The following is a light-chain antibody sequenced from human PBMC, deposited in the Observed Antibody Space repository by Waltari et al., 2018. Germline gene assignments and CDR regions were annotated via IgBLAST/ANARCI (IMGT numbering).Light chain of an antibody. CDR2: SDD. J-gene: IGLJ3*02. CDR1: SSNIGSNH. V-gene: IGLV1-44*01. Sequence: QSVLTQPPSASGTPGQGVTISCSGSSSNIGSNHVYWYQHVPGTAPRLLIYSDDQRPSGVPDRFSGSKSGTSASLAISALQSEDESDFFCASWDDSLNGMLFGGGTHLTVL. CDR3: ASWDDSLNGML.